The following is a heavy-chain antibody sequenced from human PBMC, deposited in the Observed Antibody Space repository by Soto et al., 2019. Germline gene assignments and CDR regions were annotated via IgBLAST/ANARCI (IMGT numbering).Heavy chain of an antibody. D-gene: IGHD5-12*01. Sequence: SETLSLTCAVSDGSISRGGYSWSWIRQPPGKGLEWIGYIYHSGSTYYNPSLKSRVTISVDRSKNQFSLKLSSVTAADTAVYYCAAGGGLPRYYWGQGTLVTAPQ. CDR3: AAGGGLPRYY. V-gene: IGHV4-30-2*01. J-gene: IGHJ4*02. CDR1: DGSISRGGYS. CDR2: IYHSGST.